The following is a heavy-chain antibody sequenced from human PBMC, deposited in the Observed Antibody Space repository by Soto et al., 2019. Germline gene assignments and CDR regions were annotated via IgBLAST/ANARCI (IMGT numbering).Heavy chain of an antibody. CDR1: GITYSTYA. CDR3: ARAISGYVT. CDR2: INAGEGYT. D-gene: IGHD5-12*01. V-gene: IGHV1-3*01. J-gene: IGHJ5*02. Sequence: QVHLVQSGAEVKHPGASVSVSCKASGITYSTYAIHWVRQAPGQGLEWMGWINAGEGYTRYSQDFQGRVTLTTVTSASTTYMDLSNLTFEDTAVYYCARAISGYVTWGQGTQVTVSS.